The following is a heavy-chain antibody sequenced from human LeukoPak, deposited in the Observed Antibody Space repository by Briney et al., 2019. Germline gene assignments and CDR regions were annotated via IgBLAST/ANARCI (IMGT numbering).Heavy chain of an antibody. CDR3: ARGQPYYYDSSGYSSSGYMDV. D-gene: IGHD3-22*01. CDR2: IYHSGST. J-gene: IGHJ6*03. CDR1: GGSISSGDYY. V-gene: IGHV4-30-4*08. Sequence: SETLSLTCTVSGGSISSGDYYWSWIRQPPGTGLEWIGYIYHSGSTYYNPSLKSRVTISVDTSKNQFSLKLSSVTAADTAVYYCARGQPYYYDSSGYSSSGYMDVWGKGTTVTVSS.